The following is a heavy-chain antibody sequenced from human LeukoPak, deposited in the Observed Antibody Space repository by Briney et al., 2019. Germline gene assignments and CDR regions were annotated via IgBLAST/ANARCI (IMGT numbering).Heavy chain of an antibody. CDR2: TNPSGGST. CDR1: GYTFPSYF. CDR3: ARDRSSYYGSGGPDY. J-gene: IGHJ4*02. Sequence: GASVKVSCKASGYTFPSYFMHWVRQAPGQGLEWMGITNPSGGSTSYAQKFQGRVTMTRDTSTSTVYMELSSLRSEDTAVYYCARDRSSYYGSGGPDYWGQGTLVTVSS. V-gene: IGHV1-46*01. D-gene: IGHD3-10*01.